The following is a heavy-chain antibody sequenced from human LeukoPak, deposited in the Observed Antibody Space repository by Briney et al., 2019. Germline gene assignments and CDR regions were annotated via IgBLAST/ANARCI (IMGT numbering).Heavy chain of an antibody. Sequence: GGSLRLSCAASGFVFSNSWMGWVRLAPGKGLEWVANIKEDGSETYYVDSVKGRFTISRDNAKNSLDLQMNSLRDEYTAVYYCARRKEVQTTFDYWGQGTLVTVSS. D-gene: IGHD4/OR15-4a*01. CDR3: ARRKEVQTTFDY. CDR1: GFVFSNSW. V-gene: IGHV3-7*01. J-gene: IGHJ4*02. CDR2: IKEDGSET.